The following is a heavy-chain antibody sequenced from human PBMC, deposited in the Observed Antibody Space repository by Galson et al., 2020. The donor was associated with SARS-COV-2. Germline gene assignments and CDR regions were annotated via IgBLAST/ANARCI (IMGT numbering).Heavy chain of an antibody. CDR1: GYTFTGYY. J-gene: IGHJ4*02. V-gene: IGHV1-2*02. D-gene: IGHD3-22*01. CDR2: INPNSGGT. CDR3: ARGPYYYDSSGYLGSLDY. Sequence: GESLKISCKASGYTFTGYYMHWVRQAPGQGLEWMGWINPNSGGTNYAQKFQGRVTMTRDTSISTAYMELSRLRSDDTAVYYCARGPYYYDSSGYLGSLDYWGQGTLVTVSS.